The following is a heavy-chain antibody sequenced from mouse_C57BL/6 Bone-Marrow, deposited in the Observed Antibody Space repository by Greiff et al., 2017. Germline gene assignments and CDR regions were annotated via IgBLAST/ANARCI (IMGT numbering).Heavy chain of an antibody. Sequence: EVKLVESGGDLVKPGGSLKLSCAASGFTFSSYGMSWVRQTPDKRLEWVATISSGGSYTYYPDSVKGRFTISRANAKNTLYLQMSSLKSEDTAMYYCARHGLYYAMDYWGQGTSVTVSS. CDR2: ISSGGSYT. V-gene: IGHV5-6*01. CDR1: GFTFSSYG. CDR3: ARHGLYYAMDY. J-gene: IGHJ4*01.